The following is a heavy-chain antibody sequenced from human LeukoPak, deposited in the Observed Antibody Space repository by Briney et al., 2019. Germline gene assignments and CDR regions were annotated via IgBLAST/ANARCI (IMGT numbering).Heavy chain of an antibody. CDR2: MNPNSGNT. J-gene: IGHJ6*02. CDR1: GYTFTGYD. D-gene: IGHD3-10*01. Sequence: ASVKVSCKASGYTFTGYDINWVRQATGQGLEWMGWMNPNSGNTGYAQKFQGRVTMTRNTSISTAYMELSSLRSEDTAVYYCARLKSLWFGELYWGTYYYYGMDVWGQGTTVTVSS. CDR3: ARLKSLWFGELYWGTYYYYGMDV. V-gene: IGHV1-8*01.